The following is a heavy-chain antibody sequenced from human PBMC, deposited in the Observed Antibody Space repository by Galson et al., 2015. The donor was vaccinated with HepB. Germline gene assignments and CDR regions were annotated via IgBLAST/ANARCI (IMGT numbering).Heavy chain of an antibody. Sequence: ETLSLTCSVSGGSISSSSYYWGWIRQPPGKGLEWIGSIYYSGSTYYNPSLKSRVTISVDTSKNQFSLKLSSVTAADTAVYYCARGTIGGNWNDVGAFDYWGQGTLVTVSS. CDR3: ARGTIGGNWNDVGAFDY. J-gene: IGHJ4*02. CDR2: IYYSGST. V-gene: IGHV4-39*07. D-gene: IGHD1-1*01. CDR1: GGSISSSSYY.